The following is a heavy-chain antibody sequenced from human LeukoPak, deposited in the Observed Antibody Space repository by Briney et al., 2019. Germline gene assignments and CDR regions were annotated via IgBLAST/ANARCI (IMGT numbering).Heavy chain of an antibody. CDR3: AGALIRDPCDFWSGIDP. Sequence: ASVKVSCKASGYTFTNYGFSWVRQAPGQGLEWMGWISAYNGYTDYAQKFQFRVTMTTDTSTSTAYMELRSLRSDDTAVYYCAGALIRDPCDFWSGIDPWGQGTLVTVSS. D-gene: IGHD3-3*01. CDR2: ISAYNGYT. J-gene: IGHJ5*02. CDR1: GYTFTNYG. V-gene: IGHV1-18*01.